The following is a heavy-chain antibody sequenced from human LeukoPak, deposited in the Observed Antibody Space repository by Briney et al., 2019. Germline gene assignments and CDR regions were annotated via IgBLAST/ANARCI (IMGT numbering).Heavy chain of an antibody. D-gene: IGHD1-1*01. J-gene: IGHJ4*02. V-gene: IGHV3-48*01. CDR2: ISSSSGTI. CDR1: GFIFSNYG. Sequence: GGSLRLSCAASGFIFSNYGMNWVRQAPGKGLEWVSYISSSSGTIYYADSVKGRFTISRDNSKNTLYLQMYSLRAEDTAVYYCAKVEGASKASVYWGQGALVTVSS. CDR3: AKVEGASKASVY.